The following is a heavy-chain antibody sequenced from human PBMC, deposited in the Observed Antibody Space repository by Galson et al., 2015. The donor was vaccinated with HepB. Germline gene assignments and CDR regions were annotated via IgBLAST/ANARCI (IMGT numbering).Heavy chain of an antibody. D-gene: IGHD5-12*01. CDR3: VKDKPYTGHA. CDR1: GFAFSDYG. V-gene: IGHV3-30*18. CDR2: VSSDGNTK. Sequence: SLRLSCAASGFAFSDYGMHWVRQAPGKGLDEVAVVSSDGNTKAYTDSVKGRFTISRDNAKNTLYLLMNSLRPEDTAVYFCVKDKPYTGHAWGQGVLVTVSS. J-gene: IGHJ5*02.